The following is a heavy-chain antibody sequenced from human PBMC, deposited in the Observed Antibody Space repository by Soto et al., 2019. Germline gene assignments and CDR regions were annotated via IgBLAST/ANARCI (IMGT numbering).Heavy chain of an antibody. CDR3: VRSGDYRSGSYWYFFDY. CDR2: IYSGGST. D-gene: IGHD3-10*01. Sequence: GSLRLSCAASGFTVSSNYMSWVRQAPGKGLEWVSLIYSGGSTYYADSVKGRFTISRDNAKNSLFLQLNSLRAEDTALYYCVRSGDYRSGSYWYFFDYWGQGA. CDR1: GFTVSSNY. V-gene: IGHV3-53*01. J-gene: IGHJ4*02.